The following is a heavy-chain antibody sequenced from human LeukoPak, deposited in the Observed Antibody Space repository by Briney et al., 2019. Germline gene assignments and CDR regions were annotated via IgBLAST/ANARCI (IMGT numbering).Heavy chain of an antibody. CDR2: FDPEDGET. V-gene: IGHV1-24*01. J-gene: IGHJ4*02. CDR1: GSTLTKLS. Sequence: ASVKVSCKVSGSTLTKLSMHWVRQAPGKGLEWMGGFDPEDGETIYAQKFQGRVTMTEDTSTDTAYMELSSLRSEDTAVYYCSAADTRGYYFDYWGQGTLVTVSS. CDR3: SAADTRGYYFDY.